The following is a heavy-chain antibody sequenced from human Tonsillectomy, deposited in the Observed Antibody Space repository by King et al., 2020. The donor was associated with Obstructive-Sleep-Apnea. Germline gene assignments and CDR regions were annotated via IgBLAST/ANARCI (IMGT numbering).Heavy chain of an antibody. Sequence: RVTLKESGPALVKPTQTLTLTCTFSGFSLSTSGMCVSWIRQPPGKALEWLARIDWDDDKYYSTSLKTRLTISKDTSKNQVVLTMTNMDPVDTATYYCARTYIAVAGHWYFDLWGRGTLVTVSS. CDR3: ARTYIAVAGHWYFDL. V-gene: IGHV2-70*11. CDR1: GFSLSTSGMC. D-gene: IGHD6-19*01. CDR2: IDWDDDK. J-gene: IGHJ2*01.